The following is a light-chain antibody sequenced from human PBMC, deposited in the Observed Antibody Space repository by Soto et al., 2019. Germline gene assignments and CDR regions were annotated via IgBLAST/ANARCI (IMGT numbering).Light chain of an antibody. CDR2: AAS. Sequence: EIVMTQSPATLSVSPGETATLSCRASQTLRNNLAWYQQKPGQAPRLLIYAASTRATGIPARFSGSGSGTEFTLTIRNLQSEDFAVYFCHQYNNSPPDTFGQGTKLESK. J-gene: IGKJ2*01. CDR3: HQYNNSPPDT. V-gene: IGKV3-15*01. CDR1: QTLRNN.